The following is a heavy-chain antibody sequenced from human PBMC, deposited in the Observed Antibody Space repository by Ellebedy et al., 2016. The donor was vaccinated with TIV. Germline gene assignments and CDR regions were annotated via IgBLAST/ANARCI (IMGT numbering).Heavy chain of an antibody. V-gene: IGHV4-59*01. CDR3: ATLTTVAAFDY. D-gene: IGHD4-23*01. CDR2: IYYSGST. CDR1: GGSISSYY. Sequence: GSLRLXCTVSGGSISSYYWSWIRQPPGKGLEWIGYIYYSGSTNYNPSLKSRVTISVDTSKNQFSLKLSSVTAADTAVYYCATLTTVAAFDYWGQGTLVTVSS. J-gene: IGHJ4*02.